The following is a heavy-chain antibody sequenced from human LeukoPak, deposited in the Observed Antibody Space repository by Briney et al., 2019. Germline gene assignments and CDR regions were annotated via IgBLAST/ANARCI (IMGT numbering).Heavy chain of an antibody. CDR3: ARERGGSYYFDY. V-gene: IGHV3-33*08. D-gene: IGHD5-12*01. CDR2: IWYDGSNK. J-gene: IGHJ4*02. CDR1: GFTFSNYA. Sequence: GGSLRLSCAASGFTFSNYAMSWVRQAPGKGLEWVAVIWYDGSNKYYADSVKGRFTISRDNSKNTLYLQMNSLRAEDTAVYYCARERGGSYYFDYWGQGTLVTVSS.